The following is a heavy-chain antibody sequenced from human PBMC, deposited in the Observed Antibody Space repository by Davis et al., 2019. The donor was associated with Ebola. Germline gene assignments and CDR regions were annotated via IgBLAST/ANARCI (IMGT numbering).Heavy chain of an antibody. D-gene: IGHD6-6*01. J-gene: IGHJ6*02. CDR3: ASRKPRSSDIRYYYYYGMDV. Sequence: ASVQVSCKASGYTFTSYAMHWVRQAPGQRLEWMGWINAGNGNTKYSQKFQGRVTITRDTSASTAYMELSSLRSEDTAVYYCASRKPRSSDIRYYYYYGMDVWGQGTTVTVSS. CDR1: GYTFTSYA. CDR2: INAGNGNT. V-gene: IGHV1-3*01.